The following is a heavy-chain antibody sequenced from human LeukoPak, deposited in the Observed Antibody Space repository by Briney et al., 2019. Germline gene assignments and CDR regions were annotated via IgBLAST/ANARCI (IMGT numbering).Heavy chain of an antibody. CDR3: AREGSGIAVAGGFDI. V-gene: IGHV1-69*06. CDR2: IIPIFGTT. Sequence: SVKVSCKASGCTFSSYAINWVRQAPGQGLEWMGGIIPIFGTTNYAQKFQGRVMITADKSTSTAYMELSSLRSEDTAVYYCAREGSGIAVAGGFDIWGQGTMVTVSS. CDR1: GCTFSSYA. D-gene: IGHD6-19*01. J-gene: IGHJ3*02.